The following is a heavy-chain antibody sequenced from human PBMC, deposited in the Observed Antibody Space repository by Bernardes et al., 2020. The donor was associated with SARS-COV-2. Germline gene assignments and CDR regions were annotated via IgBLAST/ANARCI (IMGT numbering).Heavy chain of an antibody. Sequence: SETLSLTCTVSGGSISSYYWSWIRQPPGKGLEWIGYIYYSGSTNYNPSLKSRVTISVDTSKNQFSLKLSSVTAADTAVYYCAREDSGGSLYAFDIWGQGTMVTVSS. CDR3: AREDSGGSLYAFDI. J-gene: IGHJ3*02. V-gene: IGHV4-59*01. CDR2: IYYSGST. D-gene: IGHD2-15*01. CDR1: GGSISSYY.